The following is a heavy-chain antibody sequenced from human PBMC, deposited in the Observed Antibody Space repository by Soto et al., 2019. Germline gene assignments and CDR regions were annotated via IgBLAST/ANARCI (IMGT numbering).Heavy chain of an antibody. CDR3: AKAVVGTLGPFDY. CDR1: GFSFSSHA. D-gene: IGHD1-26*01. Sequence: GGSLRLSCAASGFSFSSHAMGGVRQSPGKGLEWVSGVSGSGGSTYYADSVKGRFTISRDNSKNTLFLQMHSLRAEDTALYYCAKAVVGTLGPFDYWGHGTLVTSSS. CDR2: VSGSGGST. J-gene: IGHJ4*01. V-gene: IGHV3-23*01.